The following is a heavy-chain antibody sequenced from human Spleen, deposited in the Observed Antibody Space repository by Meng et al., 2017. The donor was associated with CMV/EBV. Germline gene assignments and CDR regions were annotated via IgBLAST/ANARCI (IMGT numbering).Heavy chain of an antibody. CDR2: IYPGDSDT. CDR1: GYIFNSHW. J-gene: IGHJ6*02. D-gene: IGHD2-2*01. V-gene: IGHV5-51*01. Sequence: KGSGYIFNSHWIAWVRQMPGKGLEWMGIIYPGDSDTRYSPSFQGQVTISADTSISTAYLQWSSLKASDSAMYYCARSPVGSTSSLDVWGQGIAVTVSS. CDR3: ARSPVGSTSSLDV.